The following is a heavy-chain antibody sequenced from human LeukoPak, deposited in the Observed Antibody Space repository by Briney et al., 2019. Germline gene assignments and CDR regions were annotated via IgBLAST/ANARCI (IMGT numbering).Heavy chain of an antibody. CDR2: LSWNSQSI. D-gene: IGHD1-26*01. J-gene: IGHJ4*02. V-gene: IGHV3-9*01. Sequence: GRSLRLSCAASGFTFDDYHIHWVRQAPGKGLEWVAGLSWNSQSIGYADSVKGRFTIPRDNAKNSLYLQMNNLRVEDTALYYCAKESGTYYYFDYWGQGTLVTVSS. CDR3: AKESGTYYYFDY. CDR1: GFTFDDYH.